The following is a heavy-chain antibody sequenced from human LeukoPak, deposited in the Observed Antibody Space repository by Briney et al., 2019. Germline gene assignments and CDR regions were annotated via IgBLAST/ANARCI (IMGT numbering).Heavy chain of an antibody. V-gene: IGHV1-2*02. CDR3: AREYSYGYVWEGSPFDY. CDR2: INPNSGGT. CDR1: GYTFTGYY. Sequence: ASVKVSCKASGYTFTGYYMHWVRQAPGQGLEWMGWINPNSGGTNYAQKFQGRVTMTRDTSISTAYMELSSLRSEDTAVYYCAREYSYGYVWEGSPFDYWGQGTLVTVSS. D-gene: IGHD5-18*01. J-gene: IGHJ4*02.